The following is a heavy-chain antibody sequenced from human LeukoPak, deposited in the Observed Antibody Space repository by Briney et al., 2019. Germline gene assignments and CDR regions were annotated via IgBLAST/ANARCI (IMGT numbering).Heavy chain of an antibody. CDR2: IYYSGST. V-gene: IGHV4-59*01. J-gene: IGHJ4*02. D-gene: IGHD3-22*01. CDR1: GGSITSYY. Sequence: SETLSLTCTVSGGSITSYYWNWIRQPPGKALERIGYIYYSGSTNYNPSLKSRVTISVEKPKNQFSLKLSSVTAADTAMYFCARHDTSGYYFDYWGQGTLVTVSS. CDR3: ARHDTSGYYFDY.